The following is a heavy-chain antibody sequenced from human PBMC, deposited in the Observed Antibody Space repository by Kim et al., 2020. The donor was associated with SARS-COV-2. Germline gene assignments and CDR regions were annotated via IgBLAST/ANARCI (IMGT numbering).Heavy chain of an antibody. J-gene: IGHJ6*03. V-gene: IGHV3-53*01. CDR3: ARGATYYNYMDV. Sequence: YDAEAVEGRFTISRDNSKNTLYLQMNSLRAEDTAVYYCARGATYYNYMDVWGKGTTVTVSS.